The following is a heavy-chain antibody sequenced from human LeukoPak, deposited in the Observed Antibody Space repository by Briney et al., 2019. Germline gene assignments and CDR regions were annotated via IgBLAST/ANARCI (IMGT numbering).Heavy chain of an antibody. CDR2: ILYDGSGK. V-gene: IGHV3-30*18. Sequence: GGSLRLSCAASGFTFSTYGMHWVRQAPGKGLEWVAAILYDGSGKYYADSVKGRFTISRDNSKNTLYLQMNSLRAEDTAVYYCAKPPRGGGSYWDWFDPWGQGTLVTVSS. CDR1: GFTFSTYG. D-gene: IGHD1-26*01. J-gene: IGHJ5*02. CDR3: AKPPRGGGSYWDWFDP.